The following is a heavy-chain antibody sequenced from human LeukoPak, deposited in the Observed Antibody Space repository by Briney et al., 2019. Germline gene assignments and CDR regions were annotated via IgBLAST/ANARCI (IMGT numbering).Heavy chain of an antibody. J-gene: IGHJ4*02. CDR3: ARDYDYVWGSLAY. Sequence: ASVKVSCKASGFTFTSSAMQWVRQARGQGLEWLGWISVYNGKTNYAQKLQDRVTMTTDTSTSIAYMELRSLRSDDTAVYYCARDYDYVWGSLAYWGQGTLVTVSS. CDR2: ISVYNGKT. D-gene: IGHD3-16*01. CDR1: GFTFTSSA. V-gene: IGHV1-18*01.